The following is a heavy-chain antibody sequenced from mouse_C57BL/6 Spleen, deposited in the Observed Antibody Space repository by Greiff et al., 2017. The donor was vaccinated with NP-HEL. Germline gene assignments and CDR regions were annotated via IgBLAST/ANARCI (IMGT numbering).Heavy chain of an antibody. Sequence: QVQLQQSGPELVKPGASVKISCKASGYAFSSSWMNWVKQRPGKGLEWIGRIYPGDGDTNYNGKFKGKATLTADKSSSTAYMQLSSLKSEDSAVYFCARARDGYSAWFAYWGQGTLVTVSA. CDR2: IYPGDGDT. D-gene: IGHD2-3*01. J-gene: IGHJ3*01. V-gene: IGHV1-82*01. CDR1: GYAFSSSW. CDR3: ARARDGYSAWFAY.